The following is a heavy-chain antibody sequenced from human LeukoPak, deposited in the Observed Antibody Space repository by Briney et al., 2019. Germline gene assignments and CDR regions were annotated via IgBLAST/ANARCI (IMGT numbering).Heavy chain of an antibody. V-gene: IGHV3-21*01. CDR1: GFTFSSYS. J-gene: IGHJ6*03. CDR3: ARVGRKNLLDYGSGSYYNRPNYYYYYYMDV. Sequence: PGGSLRLSCAASGFTFSSYSMNWVRQAPGKGLEWVSSISSSSSYIYYADSVKGRFTISRDNAKNSLYLQMNSLRAEDTAVYYCARVGRKNLLDYGSGSYYNRPNYYYYYYMDVWGKGTTVTVSS. CDR2: ISSSSSYI. D-gene: IGHD3-10*01.